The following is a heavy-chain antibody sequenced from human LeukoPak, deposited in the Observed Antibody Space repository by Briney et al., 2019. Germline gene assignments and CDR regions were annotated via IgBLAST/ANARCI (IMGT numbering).Heavy chain of an antibody. CDR3: ARDSRGAFDI. J-gene: IGHJ3*02. CDR1: GFTFSDYY. CDR2: ISSDGSTI. D-gene: IGHD3-10*01. V-gene: IGHV3-11*01. Sequence: SGGSLRLSCAASGFTFSDYYINWIRQAPGKGLEWISYISSDGSTIYSADSLKGRFTISRDNAKHSLYLQMNSLGAEDTAVYYCARDSRGAFDIWGQGTMVTVSS.